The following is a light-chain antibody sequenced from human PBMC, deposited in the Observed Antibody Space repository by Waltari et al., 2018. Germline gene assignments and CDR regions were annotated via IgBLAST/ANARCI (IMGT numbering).Light chain of an antibody. Sequence: DIQMTQSPSSLSASVGDRLTITCRASQDIRNGLGWYQQKPGEAPKRLSYGASSLQSGVPSRFSGSASGTEFTLTISSLQPEDFATYFCLQHNSYPPTFGGGTKVEIQ. CDR3: LQHNSYPPT. CDR2: GAS. V-gene: IGKV1-17*01. J-gene: IGKJ4*01. CDR1: QDIRNG.